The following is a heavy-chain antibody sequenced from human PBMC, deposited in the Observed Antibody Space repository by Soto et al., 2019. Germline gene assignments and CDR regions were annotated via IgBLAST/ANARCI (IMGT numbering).Heavy chain of an antibody. CDR3: ARDRHIVVDYYYYGMDV. V-gene: IGHV6-1*01. CDR2: TYYRSKWYN. J-gene: IGHJ6*02. CDR1: GDSVSSNSAA. D-gene: IGHD2-21*01. Sequence: SQTLSLTCAISGDSVSSNSAAWNWIRQSPSRGLEWLGRTYYRSKWYNDYAVSVKSRITINPDTSKNQFSLQLNSVTPEDTAVYYCARDRHIVVDYYYYGMDVWGQGTTVTVSS.